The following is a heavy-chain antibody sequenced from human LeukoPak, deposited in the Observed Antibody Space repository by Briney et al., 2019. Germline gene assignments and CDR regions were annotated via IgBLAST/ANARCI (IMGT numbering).Heavy chain of an antibody. CDR1: GYTFTGYY. D-gene: IGHD3-10*01. CDR2: INPNSGGT. J-gene: IGHJ4*02. Sequence: ASVKVSCKASGYTFTGYYMHWVRQAPGQGLEWMGWINPNSGGTNYAQKFQGRVTMTRDTSISTAYMELSRLRSDDTAVYYCARAPLWINYFDYWGQGILVTVSS. CDR3: ARAPLWINYFDY. V-gene: IGHV1-2*02.